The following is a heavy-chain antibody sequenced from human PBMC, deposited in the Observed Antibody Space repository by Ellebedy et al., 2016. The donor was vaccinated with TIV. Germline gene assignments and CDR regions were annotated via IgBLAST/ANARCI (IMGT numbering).Heavy chain of an antibody. V-gene: IGHV3-23*01. CDR2: ISSSGDST. J-gene: IGHJ5*02. CDR3: AKGRGGDWFGDTLDDP. Sequence: GESLKISCATSGFNFNIFAMSCVRQAPGEGLEWVSAISSSGDSTFYADSVKGRFTVSRDNSENMLYLQLNSLRAADTAVYYCAKGRGGDWFGDTLDDPWGQGTLLTVSS. D-gene: IGHD3-10*01. CDR1: GFNFNIFA.